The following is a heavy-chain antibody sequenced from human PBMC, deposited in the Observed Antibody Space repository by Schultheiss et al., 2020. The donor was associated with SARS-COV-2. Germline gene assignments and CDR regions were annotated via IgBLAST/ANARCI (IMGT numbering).Heavy chain of an antibody. CDR2: IYTSGST. V-gene: IGHV4-61*02. D-gene: IGHD2-2*02. J-gene: IGHJ4*02. Sequence: SETLSLTCTVSGGSISSGSYYWSWIRQPAGKGLEWIGRIYTSGSTNYNPSLKSRVTISVDTSKNQFSLKLSSVTAADTAVYYCARDAAYCSSTSCYTYFDYWGQGTLVTVSS. CDR1: GGSISSGSYY. CDR3: ARDAAYCSSTSCYTYFDY.